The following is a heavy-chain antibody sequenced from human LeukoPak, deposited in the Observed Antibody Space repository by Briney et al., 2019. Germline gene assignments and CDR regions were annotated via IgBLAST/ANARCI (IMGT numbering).Heavy chain of an antibody. CDR2: INPNSGGT. V-gene: IGHV1-2*02. CDR3: ARQLYSTSSPRVFAY. D-gene: IGHD6-6*01. Sequence: ASVKVSCKASGYTFTGYYIHWVRQAPGQGLEWMGWINPNSGGTNYAQKFQGRVTMTRDTSIRTAYMELSSLRSDDTAAYYCARQLYSTSSPRVFAYWGQVTLVTVSS. J-gene: IGHJ4*01. CDR1: GYTFTGYY.